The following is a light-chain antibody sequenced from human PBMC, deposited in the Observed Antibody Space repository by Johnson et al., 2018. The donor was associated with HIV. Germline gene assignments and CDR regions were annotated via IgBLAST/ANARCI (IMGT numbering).Light chain of an antibody. Sequence: QSVLTQPPSVSAAPGQKVTISCSGSSSNIGNNYVSWYQQLPGTAPKLLIYENNKRPSGIPYRFSGSKSGTSATLGITGLQTGDEADYYCGTWDSSLSAYVFGTGTKANVL. CDR1: SSNIGNNY. CDR2: ENN. V-gene: IGLV1-51*02. CDR3: GTWDSSLSAYV. J-gene: IGLJ1*01.